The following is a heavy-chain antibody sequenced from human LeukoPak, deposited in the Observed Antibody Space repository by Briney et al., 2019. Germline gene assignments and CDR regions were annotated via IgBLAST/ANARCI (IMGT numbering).Heavy chain of an antibody. CDR1: GFIFSSYG. D-gene: IGHD5-12*01. Sequence: GGSLRLSCAASGFIFSSYGMHWVRQAPGKGLEWVAVIWYDGSNKYYADSVKGRFTISRDNSKNTLYLQMNSLRAEDTAVYYCAYSGYPYESPFDYWGQGTLVTVSS. CDR2: IWYDGSNK. V-gene: IGHV3-33*01. J-gene: IGHJ4*02. CDR3: AYSGYPYESPFDY.